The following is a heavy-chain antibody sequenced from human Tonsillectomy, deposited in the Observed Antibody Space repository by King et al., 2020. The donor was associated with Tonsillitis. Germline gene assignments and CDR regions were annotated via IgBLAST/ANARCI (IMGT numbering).Heavy chain of an antibody. V-gene: IGHV1-2*02. J-gene: IGHJ4*02. CDR1: GYTFTAYY. D-gene: IGHD3-16*01. Sequence: VQLVESGAEVKTPGASVKVSCKSSGYTFTAYYMHWVRQAPGQGLEWMGWISPNSDATKYAQKFQGRVTLTRDTSISTDYMELSSLRSDDTAVYYCASLIPPGGNFFDYWGQGTLVTVSS. CDR2: ISPNSDAT. CDR3: ASLIPPGGNFFDY.